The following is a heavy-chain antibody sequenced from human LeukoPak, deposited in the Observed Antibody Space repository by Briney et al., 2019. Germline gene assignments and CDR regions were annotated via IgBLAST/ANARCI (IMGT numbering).Heavy chain of an antibody. D-gene: IGHD4-17*01. Sequence: GGSLRLSCAASGFTLSRYAMIWVRQAPEKGLEWVSAITGNGRGTYYADSVKGRFTISRDNSKNTLYLQMNTLRAEDTAVYYCAKDPNGDYIGAFDFWGQGTMATVSS. CDR3: AKDPNGDYIGAFDF. CDR1: GFTLSRYA. J-gene: IGHJ3*01. CDR2: ITGNGRGT. V-gene: IGHV3-23*01.